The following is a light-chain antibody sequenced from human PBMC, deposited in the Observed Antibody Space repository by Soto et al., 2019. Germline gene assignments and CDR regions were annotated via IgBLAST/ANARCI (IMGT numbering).Light chain of an antibody. CDR2: GAS. Sequence: EIVLTQSPGTLSLSPGERATLSCRASQSVSSSYLAWYQQKPGQAPRLLIYGASSRATGIPDRFSGSGSGTDFTLTISRLEPEDFAVYYCQQYGSSQSFGQGTQVELK. CDR1: QSVSSSY. CDR3: QQYGSSQS. J-gene: IGKJ1*01. V-gene: IGKV3-20*01.